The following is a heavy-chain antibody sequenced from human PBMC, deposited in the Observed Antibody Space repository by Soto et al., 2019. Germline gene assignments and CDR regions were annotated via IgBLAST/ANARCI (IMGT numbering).Heavy chain of an antibody. CDR3: ARDRTGWSPVGY. V-gene: IGHV1-18*01. CDR1: GYTFTSYG. J-gene: IGHJ4*02. CDR2: ISAYNGNT. Sequence: ASVKVSCKASGYTFTSYGISWVRQAPGQGLEWMGWISAYNGNTNYAQKLQGRVTMTTDQSTSTAYMELRSLRSDDTAVYYCARDRTGWSPVGYWGQGTLVTVSS. D-gene: IGHD6-19*01.